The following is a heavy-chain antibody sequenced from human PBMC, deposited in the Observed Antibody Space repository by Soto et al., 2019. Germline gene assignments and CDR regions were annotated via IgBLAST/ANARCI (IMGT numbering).Heavy chain of an antibody. J-gene: IGHJ4*02. CDR3: ATSYGSGYRAFDY. CDR1: GDTFSFYT. V-gene: IGHV1-69*02. CDR2: VNPILSMS. Sequence: QVQLVQSGAELKKPGASVKVSCKASGDTFSFYTINWVRQAPGLGLEWMGRVNPILSMSNYAQKFPGRVTMTADKSASTAYMELRSLRSEDTAFYYCATSYGSGYRAFDYCCPGALVTVSS. D-gene: IGHD3-10*01.